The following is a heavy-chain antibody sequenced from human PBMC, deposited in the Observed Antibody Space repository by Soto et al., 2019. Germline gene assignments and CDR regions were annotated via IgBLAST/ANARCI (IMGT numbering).Heavy chain of an antibody. V-gene: IGHV3-7*05. Sequence: PGGSLRLSCAASGFTFSSYWMSWVRQAPGKGLEWVANIKQDGSEKYYVDSVKGRFTISRDNAKNSLYLQMNSLRAEDTAVYYCTSGKPRYNYYYYYGMDVWGQGTTVTVSS. CDR2: IKQDGSEK. CDR3: TSGKPRYNYYYYYGMDV. J-gene: IGHJ6*02. D-gene: IGHD3-16*02. CDR1: GFTFSSYW.